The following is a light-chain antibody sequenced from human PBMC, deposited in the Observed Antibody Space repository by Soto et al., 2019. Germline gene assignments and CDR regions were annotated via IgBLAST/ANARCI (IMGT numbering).Light chain of an antibody. Sequence: QSVLTQPPSASGTPGQRVTISCSGSCSNIGSNTVNWYQQLPGTAPKLLIYNNNQRPSGVPDRFSGSKSGTSASLAISGLQSEDEADYYCAAWDDSLNGVVFGGGTKLTVL. J-gene: IGLJ3*02. V-gene: IGLV1-44*01. CDR1: CSNIGSNT. CDR2: NNN. CDR3: AAWDDSLNGVV.